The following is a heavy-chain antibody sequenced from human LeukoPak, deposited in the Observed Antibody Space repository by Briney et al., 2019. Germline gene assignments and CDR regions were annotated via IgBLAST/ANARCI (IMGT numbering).Heavy chain of an antibody. CDR3: ARVGGYSSGPCDY. CDR2: INPNSGGT. J-gene: IGHJ4*02. Sequence: ASVKVSCKASGYTFTGYYMHWVRQAPGQGLEWMGWINPNSGGTNYAQKPQGRVTMTTDTSTSTAYMELRSLRSDDTAVYYCARVGGYSSGPCDYWGQGTLVTVSS. V-gene: IGHV1-2*02. D-gene: IGHD6-19*01. CDR1: GYTFTGYY.